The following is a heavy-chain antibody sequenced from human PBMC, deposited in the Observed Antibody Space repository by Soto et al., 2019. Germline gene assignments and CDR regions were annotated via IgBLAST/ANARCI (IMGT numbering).Heavy chain of an antibody. D-gene: IGHD2-21*01. CDR2: VKSEAGGGTI. V-gene: IGHV3-15*01. CDR3: AHIGALPPNDVFST. J-gene: IGHJ3*01. Sequence: EVPLVESGGGLVNPGGSLRLSCAASGITFTYAWMTWVRQAPGRGLEWVGRVKSEAGGGTIDYAAPVKGRFTISRDDSRSMLYLQMNSLKSEDTAVYYCAHIGALPPNDVFSTRGQGTVVTVSS. CDR1: GITFTYAW.